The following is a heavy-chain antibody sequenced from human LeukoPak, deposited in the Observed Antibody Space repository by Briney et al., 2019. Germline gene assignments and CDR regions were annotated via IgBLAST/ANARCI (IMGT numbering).Heavy chain of an antibody. CDR1: GFTFSSYA. CDR2: ISSNGGST. CDR3: VKDRGWGLWFGELYY. V-gene: IGHV3-64D*06. Sequence: GGSLRLSCSASGFTFSSYAMHWVRQAPGKGLEYVSAISSNGGSTYYADSVNGRFTISRDNSKNTLYLQMSSLRAEDTAVYYCVKDRGWGLWFGELYYWGQGTLVTVSS. J-gene: IGHJ4*02. D-gene: IGHD3-10*01.